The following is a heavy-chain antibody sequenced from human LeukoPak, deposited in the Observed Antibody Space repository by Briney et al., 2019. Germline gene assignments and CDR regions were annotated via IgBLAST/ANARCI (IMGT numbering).Heavy chain of an antibody. J-gene: IGHJ4*02. CDR2: INRSGST. Sequence: SETLSLTCAVYGGSFSGYYWSWIRQPPGKGLEWIGEINRSGSTNYNPSLKSRVTISVDTSKNQFSLKLSSVTAADTAVYDCARDKKDANNATGGQGPLATVS. D-gene: IGHD5-24*01. V-gene: IGHV4-34*01. CDR3: ARDKKDANNAT. CDR1: GGSFSGYY.